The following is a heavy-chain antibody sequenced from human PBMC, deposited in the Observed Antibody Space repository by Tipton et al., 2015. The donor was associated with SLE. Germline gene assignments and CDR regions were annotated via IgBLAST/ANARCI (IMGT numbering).Heavy chain of an antibody. V-gene: IGHV4-4*09. CDR2: IYTSGST. CDR1: GGSISSYY. J-gene: IGHJ6*02. D-gene: IGHD1-14*01. Sequence: TLSLTCTVSGGSISSYYWSWIRQLPGKGLEWIGYIYTSGSTNHNPSLKSRVTISVDTSKNQFSLKLSSVSAADTAVYYCARHVPELGYYYYGMDVWGQGTTVTVSS. CDR3: ARHVPELGYYYYGMDV.